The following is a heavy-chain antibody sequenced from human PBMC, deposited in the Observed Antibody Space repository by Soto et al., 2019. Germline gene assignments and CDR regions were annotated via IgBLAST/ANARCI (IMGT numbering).Heavy chain of an antibody. Sequence: QVQLQQWGAGPLRPLETLSLTCGVSGGSFSGYYWAWIRQSPGKGLEWIGEINDRGSINYNPSLKSRVSISVETSKNHYSLNLRSVTAADTAVYYCARESHDSLTGPPWVWYFDLWGRGNLVTVSS. CDR1: GGSFSGYY. CDR2: INDRGSI. D-gene: IGHD3-9*01. CDR3: ARESHDSLTGPPWVWYFDL. J-gene: IGHJ2*01. V-gene: IGHV4-34*01.